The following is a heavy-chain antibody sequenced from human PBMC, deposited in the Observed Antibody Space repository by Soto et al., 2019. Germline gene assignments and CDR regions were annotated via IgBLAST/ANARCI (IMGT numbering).Heavy chain of an antibody. CDR1: GFTFDDYA. V-gene: IGHV3-9*01. CDR2: ISWNSGSI. J-gene: IGHJ4*02. D-gene: IGHD6-13*01. Sequence: EVQLVESGGGLVQPGRSLRLSCAASGFTFDDYAMHWVRQAPGKGLEWVSGISWNSGSIGYADSVKGRFTISRDNAKNSLYLQMNSLRAEDTALYYCAKDIYAQGAAAASFDYWGQGTLVTVSS. CDR3: AKDIYAQGAAAASFDY.